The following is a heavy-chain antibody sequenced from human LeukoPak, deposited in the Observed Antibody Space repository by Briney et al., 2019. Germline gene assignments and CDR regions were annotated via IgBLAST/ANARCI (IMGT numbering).Heavy chain of an antibody. CDR1: GFTFTSYG. CDR3: AKDRRDGYNYACDV. Sequence: GGSLRLSCAASGFTFTSYGMHWVRQAPGQGLEWVAVILNDGSNKYYADSVKGRFTISRDNSKNTLYLQMNSLRAEDTAVYYCAKDRRDGYNYACDVWGEGTMVSVSS. J-gene: IGHJ3*01. D-gene: IGHD5-24*01. V-gene: IGHV3-30*18. CDR2: ILNDGSNK.